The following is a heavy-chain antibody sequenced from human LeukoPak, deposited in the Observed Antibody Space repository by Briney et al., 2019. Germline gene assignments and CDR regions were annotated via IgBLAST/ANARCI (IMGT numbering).Heavy chain of an antibody. CDR2: ISAYNGNT. D-gene: IGHD4-17*01. CDR1: GGTFSSYA. J-gene: IGHJ6*02. CDR3: ARGYMTTVTTYYYYGMDV. Sequence: ASVKVSCKASGGTFSSYAISWVRQAPGQGLEWMGWISAYNGNTNYAQKLQGRVTMTTDTSTSTAYMELRSLRSDDTAVYYCARGYMTTVTTYYYYGMDVWGQGTTVTVSS. V-gene: IGHV1-18*01.